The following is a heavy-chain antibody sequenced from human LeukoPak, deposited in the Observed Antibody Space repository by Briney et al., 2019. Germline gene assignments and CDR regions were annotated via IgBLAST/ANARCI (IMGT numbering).Heavy chain of an antibody. V-gene: IGHV1-2*04. CDR3: ARDVAISSSWYPEYFHH. CDR2: INPNSGGT. D-gene: IGHD6-13*01. Sequence: RASVKVSCKTSGYTFTGYYMHWVRQAPGQGLEWIGWINPNSGGTNYAQKFQGWVTMTKDTSISTAYMELSSLKSDDTAVYYCARDVAISSSWYPEYFHHWGQGTLVTVSS. CDR1: GYTFTGYY. J-gene: IGHJ1*01.